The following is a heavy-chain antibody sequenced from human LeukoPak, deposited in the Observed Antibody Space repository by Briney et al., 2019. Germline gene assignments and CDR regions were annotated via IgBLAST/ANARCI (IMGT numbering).Heavy chain of an antibody. CDR1: GGVFTTYA. CDR2: ISAYNGNT. CDR3: ARVGTRALDY. V-gene: IGHV1-18*01. D-gene: IGHD3-10*01. Sequence: ASVKVSCKASGGVFTTYAISWVRQAPGQGLEWMGWISAYNGNTNYAQKLQGRVTMTTDTSTSTAYMELRSLRSDDTAVYYCARVGTRALDYWGQGTLVTVSS. J-gene: IGHJ4*02.